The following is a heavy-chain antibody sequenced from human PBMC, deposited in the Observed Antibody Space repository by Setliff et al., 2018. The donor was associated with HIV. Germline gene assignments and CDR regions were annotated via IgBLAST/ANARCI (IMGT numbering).Heavy chain of an antibody. CDR1: RYSFTNYW. CDR3: ASSDYGGDSGHFQH. D-gene: IGHD2-21*01. CDR2: VYPGDSDA. J-gene: IGHJ1*01. V-gene: IGHV5-51*01. Sequence: GESLKISCKGSRYSFTNYWIGWVRQMPGKGLEWMGIVYPGDSDAIYSPSFQGQVTISADKSITTAYLHWSSLKASDTAMYYCASSDYGGDSGHFQHWGQGTLVTVSS.